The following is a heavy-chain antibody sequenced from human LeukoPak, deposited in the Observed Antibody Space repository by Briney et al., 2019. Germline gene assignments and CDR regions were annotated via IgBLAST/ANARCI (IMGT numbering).Heavy chain of an antibody. CDR1: GYTFGSDD. D-gene: IGHD6-13*01. CDR3: AREDRIAAATTDAFDI. Sequence: ASVKVSCKASGYTFGSDDINWVRQATGQGLEWMGWINPNNGNLGYAQKFQGRVTITRNTPISTAYMELSSLTSEDTAVYYCAREDRIAAATTDAFDIWGQGTMVTVSS. V-gene: IGHV1-8*03. J-gene: IGHJ3*02. CDR2: INPNNGNL.